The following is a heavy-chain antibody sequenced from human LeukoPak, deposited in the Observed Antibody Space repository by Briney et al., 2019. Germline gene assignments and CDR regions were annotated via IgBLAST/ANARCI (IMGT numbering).Heavy chain of an antibody. CDR1: GFTFSSYE. J-gene: IGHJ4*02. D-gene: IGHD2-15*01. Sequence: GGSLRLSCAASGFTFSSYEMNWVRQAPGKGLEWVSYISSSGSTIYYADSVKGRFTISRDNAKNSLYLQMNSLRAEDTAVYYCARDIIPAYCSGGSCYGTMLINIDYWGQGTLVTVSS. CDR2: ISSSGSTI. CDR3: ARDIIPAYCSGGSCYGTMLINIDY. V-gene: IGHV3-48*03.